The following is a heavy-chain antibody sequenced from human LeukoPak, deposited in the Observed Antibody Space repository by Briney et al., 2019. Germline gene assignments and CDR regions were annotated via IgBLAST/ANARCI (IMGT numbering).Heavy chain of an antibody. CDR1: GFTFSTYA. CDR3: AKHVAVLPAPRNYYFDY. D-gene: IGHD2-2*01. CDR2: ITGNGDTT. J-gene: IGHJ4*02. Sequence: GGSLRLSCEASGFTFSTYAMSWVRQAPRKGLEWVSSITGNGDTTYYADSVKGRFTISRDNSKNTLFLHMNSLRAEDTAIFYCAKHVAVLPAPRNYYFDYWGQGTLVTVSS. V-gene: IGHV3-23*01.